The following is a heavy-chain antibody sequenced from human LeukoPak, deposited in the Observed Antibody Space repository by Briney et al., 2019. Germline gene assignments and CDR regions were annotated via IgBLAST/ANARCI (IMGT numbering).Heavy chain of an antibody. CDR3: AREGGLDRFGESNWFDP. CDR2: ISYDGSNK. D-gene: IGHD3-10*01. J-gene: IGHJ5*02. V-gene: IGHV3-30*03. Sequence: GGSLRLSCAASGFTFSSYGMHWVRQAPGKGLEWVAVISYDGSNKYYADSVKGRFTISRDNSKNTLYLQMNSLRAEDTAVYYCAREGGLDRFGESNWFDPWGQGTLVTVSS. CDR1: GFTFSSYG.